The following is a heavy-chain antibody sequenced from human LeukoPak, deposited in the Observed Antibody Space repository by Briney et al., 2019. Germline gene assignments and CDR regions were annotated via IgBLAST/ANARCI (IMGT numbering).Heavy chain of an antibody. CDR1: GGSFIGYY. CDR2: INHFGST. V-gene: IGHV4-34*01. CDR3: ARSALYGEDDY. J-gene: IGHJ4*02. D-gene: IGHD4-17*01. Sequence: SETLSLTCAVYGGSFIGYYWSWIRQPPGKGLEWIGEINHFGSTNYNPSLKSRVTISVDTSKNQFSLKLTSVTAADTAIYYCARSALYGEDDYWGQGTLVTVSS.